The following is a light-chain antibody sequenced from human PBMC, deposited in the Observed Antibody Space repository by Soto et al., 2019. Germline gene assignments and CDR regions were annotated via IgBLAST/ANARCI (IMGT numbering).Light chain of an antibody. Sequence: QSVLTQPPSASGSPGQSVTISCTGTSSDIGQYNYVSWYQQQPGEAPKLMISEVSRRPSGVSHRFSGSKFGNTAYLTVSGLQPDDEAYYYCSSYSGNNALVFGGGTQLTVL. CDR2: EVS. V-gene: IGLV2-8*01. CDR1: SSDIGQYNY. J-gene: IGLJ3*02. CDR3: SSYSGNNALV.